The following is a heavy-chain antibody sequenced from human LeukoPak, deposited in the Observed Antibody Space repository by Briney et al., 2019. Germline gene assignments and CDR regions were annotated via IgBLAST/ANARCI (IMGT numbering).Heavy chain of an antibody. J-gene: IGHJ5*02. CDR1: GYSFTSYW. Sequence: GESLKISCKGSGYSFTSYWIGWVRQMPGKGLEWMGWMNPNSGNTGYAQKFQGRVTMTTDTSTSTAYMELRSLRSDDTAVYYCARWNGGGQLSPNWFDPWGQGTLVTVSS. V-gene: IGHV1-18*04. CDR2: MNPNSGNT. CDR3: ARWNGGGQLSPNWFDP. D-gene: IGHD2/OR15-2a*01.